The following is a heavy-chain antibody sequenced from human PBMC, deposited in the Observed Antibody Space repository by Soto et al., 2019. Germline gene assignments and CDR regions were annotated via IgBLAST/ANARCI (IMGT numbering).Heavy chain of an antibody. D-gene: IGHD3-3*01. Sequence: GSLRLSCAASGFTFSSYAMHWVRQAPGKGLEWVAVISYDGSNKYYADSVKGRFTISRDNSKNTLYLQMNSLRAEDTAVYYCARVFLEWLLSYYGMDVWGQGTTVTVSS. J-gene: IGHJ6*02. V-gene: IGHV3-30-3*01. CDR1: GFTFSSYA. CDR3: ARVFLEWLLSYYGMDV. CDR2: ISYDGSNK.